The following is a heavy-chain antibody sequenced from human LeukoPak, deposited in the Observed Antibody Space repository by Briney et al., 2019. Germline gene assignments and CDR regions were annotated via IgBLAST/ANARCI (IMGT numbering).Heavy chain of an antibody. D-gene: IGHD6-13*01. CDR1: GSSISSYH. CDR3: ARDSDGAAQFDP. V-gene: IGHV4-4*07. CDR2: IYASGRN. J-gene: IGHJ5*02. Sequence: SETLSLTCTVSGSSISSYHWSWIRQPAGKGLEWIGGIYASGRNKYNPSLKSRVTMSVDKSKNQFSLKSTAVTAADTAVYYCARDSDGAAQFDPWGQGTVVTVSS.